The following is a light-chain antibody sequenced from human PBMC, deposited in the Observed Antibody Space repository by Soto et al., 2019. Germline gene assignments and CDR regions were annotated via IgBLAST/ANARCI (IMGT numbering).Light chain of an antibody. CDR1: QSVSSSY. J-gene: IGKJ1*01. CDR2: GAS. Sequence: EIVMTQSPATLSVSPGERATLSCRASQSVSSSYLAWYQQKPGQAPRLLIYGASSRATGIPDRFSGSGSGTEFTLTISSLQSEDFAVYYCQQYNNWPWTFGQGTKVDIK. CDR3: QQYNNWPWT. V-gene: IGKV3D-15*01.